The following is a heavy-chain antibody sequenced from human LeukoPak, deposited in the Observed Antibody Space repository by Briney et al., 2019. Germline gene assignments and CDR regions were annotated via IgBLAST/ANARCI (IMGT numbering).Heavy chain of an antibody. CDR3: ARGYSGSYGRFDY. CDR1: GGSISSYY. Sequence: SETLSLTCTVSGGSISSYYWSWIRQPPGKGLEWIGYIYYSGSTSYNPSLKSRVTISVDTSKNQFSLKLSSVTAADTAVYYCARGYSGSYGRFDYWGQGIPVTVSS. CDR2: IYYSGST. V-gene: IGHV4-59*01. D-gene: IGHD1-26*01. J-gene: IGHJ4*02.